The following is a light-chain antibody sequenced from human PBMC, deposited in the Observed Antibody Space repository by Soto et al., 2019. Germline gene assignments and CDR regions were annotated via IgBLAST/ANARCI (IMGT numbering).Light chain of an antibody. CDR1: QNVASSF. CDR2: AAS. V-gene: IGKV3-20*01. J-gene: IGKJ1*01. Sequence: VVMTQSPGALSLSPGEGATLFCRASQNVASSFLAWYQQKPGQAPRLLISAASSRATGVPDRFSGSGSGTDFTLTISRLEPEDFAVYYCQQYVRTFGQGTKVDIK. CDR3: QQYVRT.